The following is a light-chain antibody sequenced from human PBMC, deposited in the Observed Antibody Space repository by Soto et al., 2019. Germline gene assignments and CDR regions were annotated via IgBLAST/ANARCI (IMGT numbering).Light chain of an antibody. Sequence: EIVMTQSPGTLAVSPGERATLSCRASQSISNNLAWYQQRPGQRPRLLIYDASTRATDIPARFSGSGSGTEFTLTISSLQPEDFATYYCQQSYSTPLFTFGPGTKVDIK. CDR3: QQSYSTPLFT. CDR2: DAS. J-gene: IGKJ3*01. V-gene: IGKV3-15*01. CDR1: QSISNN.